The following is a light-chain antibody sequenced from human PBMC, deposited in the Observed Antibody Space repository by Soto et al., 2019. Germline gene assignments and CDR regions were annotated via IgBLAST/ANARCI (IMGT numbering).Light chain of an antibody. Sequence: DIQMTQSPSSLSASVGDRVTITCQASQDISNYLNWYQQKPGKAPKLLIYDASNLETGVPSRFSGSGSGTDFTFTISSLQPEDIAVYYCQHYGASPKYTFGQGTKLEIK. J-gene: IGKJ2*01. V-gene: IGKV1-33*01. CDR3: QHYGASPKYT. CDR1: QDISNY. CDR2: DAS.